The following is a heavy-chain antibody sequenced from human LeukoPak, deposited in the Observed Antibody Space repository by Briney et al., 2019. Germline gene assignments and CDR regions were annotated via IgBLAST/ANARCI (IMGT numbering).Heavy chain of an antibody. Sequence: GGSLRLSCVGSGFSFSSFAMTWVCQAPGKGLEWVSTIYGGGTNTFYADSVKGRFTISRDDSKNMQFLEMDSLRPEDTAVYFCAKRITVAAGIYFDSWGQGTLVTVSS. CDR1: GFSFSSFA. D-gene: IGHD6-19*01. V-gene: IGHV3-23*01. CDR3: AKRITVAAGIYFDS. J-gene: IGHJ4*02. CDR2: IYGGGTNT.